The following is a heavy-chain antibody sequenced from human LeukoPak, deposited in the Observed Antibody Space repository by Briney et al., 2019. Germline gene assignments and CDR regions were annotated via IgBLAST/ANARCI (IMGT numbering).Heavy chain of an antibody. V-gene: IGHV3-49*03. CDR3: TSLLEWFIYGMDV. CDR1: GFTFGDYA. CDR2: IRSKAYGGTT. D-gene: IGHD3-3*01. Sequence: GGSLRLSCTASGFTFGDYAMSWFRQAPGKGLEWVGFIRSKAYGGTTEYAASVKGRSTISRDDSKSIAYLQMNSLKTEDTAVYYCTSLLEWFIYGMDVWGQGTTVTVSS. J-gene: IGHJ6*02.